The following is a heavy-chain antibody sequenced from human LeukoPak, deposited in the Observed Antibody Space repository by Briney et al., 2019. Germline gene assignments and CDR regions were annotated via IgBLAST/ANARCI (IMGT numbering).Heavy chain of an antibody. J-gene: IGHJ4*02. CDR3: ARVAYCSSTSCYRLNY. CDR2: INPNTGGT. V-gene: IGHV1-2*06. CDR1: GYTFTGYH. D-gene: IGHD2-2*02. Sequence: ASVKVSCKASGYTFTGYHMHWVRQAPGQGLEWMGRINPNTGGTDYAQKFQGRVTMTRDTSISTAYMELSSLRSEDTAVYYCARVAYCSSTSCYRLNYWGQGTLVTVSS.